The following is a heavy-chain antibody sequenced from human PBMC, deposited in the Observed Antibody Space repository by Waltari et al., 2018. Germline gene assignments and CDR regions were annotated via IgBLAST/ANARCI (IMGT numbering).Heavy chain of an antibody. CDR3: ATSYYYDSSGIWH. V-gene: IGHV1-69*02. D-gene: IGHD3-22*01. CDR1: GGTFSSYT. J-gene: IGHJ4*02. Sequence: QVQLVQSGAEVRKPGSSVKVSCKASGGTFSSYTISWVRQAPGQGLEWMGGIIPIVGIANYERKFQGRVTITADKSTSTAYMELSSLRSEDTAVYYCATSYYYDSSGIWHWGQGTLVTVSS. CDR2: IIPIVGIA.